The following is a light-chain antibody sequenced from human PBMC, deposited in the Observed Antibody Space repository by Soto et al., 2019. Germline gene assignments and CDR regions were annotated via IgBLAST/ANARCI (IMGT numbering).Light chain of an antibody. CDR2: GVS. J-gene: IGKJ5*01. Sequence: DIQMTQSPSPLSASVGDRVTITCRASQSISSYLNWYQQKPGKAPKLLIYGVSSLQSGVPSRFSGSGSGTDFTLSISSLQPEDFASYYCQQSYSTPRTFGQGTRLEIK. CDR3: QQSYSTPRT. V-gene: IGKV1-39*01. CDR1: QSISSY.